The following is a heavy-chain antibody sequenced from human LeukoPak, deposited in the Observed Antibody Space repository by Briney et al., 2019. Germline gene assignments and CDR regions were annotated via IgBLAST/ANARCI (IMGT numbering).Heavy chain of an antibody. D-gene: IGHD2-8*01. V-gene: IGHV3-53*04. CDR2: IYSGGST. CDR1: GFTVSSNY. J-gene: IGHJ4*02. Sequence: GGSLRLSCAVSGFTVSSNYMSWVRQPPEKGLEWVSVIYSGGSTYYADSVKGRFTIFRHDSRDTLYLQMNSLRVEDTAVYYCARDLSGVNPFDYWGQGTLVTVSS. CDR3: ARDLSGVNPFDY.